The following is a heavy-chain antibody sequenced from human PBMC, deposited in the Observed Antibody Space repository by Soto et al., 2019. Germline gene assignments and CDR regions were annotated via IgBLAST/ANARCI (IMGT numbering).Heavy chain of an antibody. V-gene: IGHV3-21*01. CDR3: ARDVETSMDGLNYFDP. D-gene: IGHD5-18*01. CDR2: ISNSGSYI. J-gene: IGHJ5*02. Sequence: GGSLRLSCAASGFTFSSYTMNWVRQAPGKGLEWVSSISNSGSYIHYADSVKGRFTISRDNAKNSLFLQMDSLRAEDTAVYYCARDVETSMDGLNYFDPWGQGTLVTVSS. CDR1: GFTFSSYT.